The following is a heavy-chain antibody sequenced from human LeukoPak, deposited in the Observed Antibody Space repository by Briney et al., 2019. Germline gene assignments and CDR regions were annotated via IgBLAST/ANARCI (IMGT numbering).Heavy chain of an antibody. Sequence: GGSLRLSCAASGFTFSSYWMHWVRQAPGKGLVWVSRINSDGSSITYADSVKGRFTISRDNAKNTLFLQMNSLRVEDTAVYYCAREGRVSGYDSDCWGQGTLVTVSS. CDR2: INSDGSSI. D-gene: IGHD5-12*01. CDR1: GFTFSSYW. CDR3: AREGRVSGYDSDC. J-gene: IGHJ4*02. V-gene: IGHV3-74*03.